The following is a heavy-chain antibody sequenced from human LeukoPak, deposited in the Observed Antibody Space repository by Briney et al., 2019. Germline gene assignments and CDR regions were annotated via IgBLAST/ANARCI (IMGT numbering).Heavy chain of an antibody. CDR3: ARDEGFGAALNYFDY. CDR1: GFTFSNYA. Sequence: PGGSLRLSCAASGFTFSNYAMHWVRQAPGKGLEWLTYIRYDGTKQGYADSVKGRFTISRDKSRNTLFLQMNSLRAEDTAVYYCARDEGFGAALNYFDYWGQGTLVTVSS. V-gene: IGHV3-30*02. J-gene: IGHJ4*02. CDR2: IRYDGTKQ. D-gene: IGHD6-13*01.